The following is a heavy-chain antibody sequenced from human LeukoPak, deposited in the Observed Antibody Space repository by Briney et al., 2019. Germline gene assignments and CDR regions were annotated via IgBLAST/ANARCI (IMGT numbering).Heavy chain of an antibody. D-gene: IGHD3-9*01. J-gene: IGHJ3*02. Sequence: PGGSLRLSCAASGFTFSSYSMNWVRQAPGKGLEWVSGINWNGGSTGYADSVKGRFTISRDNAKNSLYLQMNSLRAEDTALYHCARGLRYFDWLLYNDAFDIWGQGTMVTVSS. V-gene: IGHV3-20*01. CDR1: GFTFSSYS. CDR2: INWNGGST. CDR3: ARGLRYFDWLLYNDAFDI.